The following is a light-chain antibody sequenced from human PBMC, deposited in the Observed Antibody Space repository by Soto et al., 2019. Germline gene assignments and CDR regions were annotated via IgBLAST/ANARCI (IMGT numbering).Light chain of an antibody. V-gene: IGKV1-5*03. CDR3: QQYNDNWT. Sequence: DIQMTQSPSTLSASVGGRVTTTCRASQSISSWLAWYQQKPGTAPKLLIYKASTLQTGVPSRFSGSGSGTKFTLTISSLQPDDFATYYCQQYNDNWTFGQGTKV. CDR1: QSISSW. CDR2: KAS. J-gene: IGKJ1*01.